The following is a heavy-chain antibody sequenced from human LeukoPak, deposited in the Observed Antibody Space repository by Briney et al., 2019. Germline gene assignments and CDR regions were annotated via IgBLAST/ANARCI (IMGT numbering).Heavy chain of an antibody. CDR3: AKERWLQLGSYFDS. V-gene: IGHV3-23*01. D-gene: IGHD5-24*01. CDR2: ISNIGDNT. Sequence: GGSLRLSCVASGFTFNSYAMYWVRQAPGKGLEWVSAISNIGDNTDYADSVKGRFTISRDNSKKIVNLQLNSLRAEDTAVYYCAKERWLQLGSYFDSWGQGTLVTVSS. CDR1: GFTFNSYA. J-gene: IGHJ4*02.